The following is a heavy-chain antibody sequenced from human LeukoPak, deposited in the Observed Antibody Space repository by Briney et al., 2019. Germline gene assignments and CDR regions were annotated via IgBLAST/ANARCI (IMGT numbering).Heavy chain of an antibody. CDR3: ATLTVDCSGASCYGPRLDN. J-gene: IGHJ4*02. CDR2: IYPGDSDT. Sequence: GESLKISCKGSGYSFPTYWIAWVRQMPGKGLEWMGFIYPGDSDTRYSPSFQGQVTISADKSINTAHVQWSSLKASDTAMYYCATLTVDCSGASCYGPRLDNWGQGTLVTVSS. CDR1: GYSFPTYW. D-gene: IGHD2-2*01. V-gene: IGHV5-51*01.